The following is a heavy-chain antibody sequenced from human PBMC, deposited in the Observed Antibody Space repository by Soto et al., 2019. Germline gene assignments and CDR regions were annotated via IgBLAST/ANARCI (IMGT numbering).Heavy chain of an antibody. V-gene: IGHV6-1*01. J-gene: IGHJ4*02. CDR1: GYSVSSDSSA. CDR2: TYYRSKWYN. CDR3: ARVSSSSGCYYHGDY. Sequence: SQTLSLTCAISGYSVSSDSSAWNGIMQSPSRVLEWLGRTYYRSKWYNDYAVSLKSRITINPDTSKNQLSLQLNSVTPEDTDVYYCARVSSSSGCYYHGDYSGQRTLGPVSA. D-gene: IGHD6-19*01.